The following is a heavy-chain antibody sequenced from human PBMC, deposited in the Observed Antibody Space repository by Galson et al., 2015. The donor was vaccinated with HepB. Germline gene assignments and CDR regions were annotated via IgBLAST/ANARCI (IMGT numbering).Heavy chain of an antibody. J-gene: IGHJ6*02. D-gene: IGHD5-24*01. Sequence: SVKVSCKASGGTFSSYALSWVRRAPGPGFEWMGGIIPVFGRTDYAQKFQGRVTITADKSTSTTYIELGSLRSEDTAVYYCARSWLSAHPPHFYYGLDVWGQGTTVTVSS. CDR2: IIPVFGRT. CDR3: ARSWLSAHPPHFYYGLDV. V-gene: IGHV1-69*06. CDR1: GGTFSSYA.